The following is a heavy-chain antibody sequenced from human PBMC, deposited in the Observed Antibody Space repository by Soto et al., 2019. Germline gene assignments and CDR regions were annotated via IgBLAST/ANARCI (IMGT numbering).Heavy chain of an antibody. J-gene: IGHJ4*02. CDR3: ARSFFYDFWSGYYTFDY. CDR1: GGSFSGYY. Sequence: QVQLQQWGAGLLKPSETLSLTCAVYGGSFSGYYWSWIRQPPGKGLEWIGEINHSGSTNYNPSLKSRVTISVDTSKNQFSLKLSSVTAADTAVYYCARSFFYDFWSGYYTFDYCGQGTLVTVSS. V-gene: IGHV4-34*01. CDR2: INHSGST. D-gene: IGHD3-3*01.